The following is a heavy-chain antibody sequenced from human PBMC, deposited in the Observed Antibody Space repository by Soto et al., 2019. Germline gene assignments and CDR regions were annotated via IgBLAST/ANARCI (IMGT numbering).Heavy chain of an antibody. Sequence: DTLSLSWAVCGGGIVCSYWWAWIRQSPGEGLVWIGSIYTSVTTYYNPSLESRVIISVDTSESRFALRLTSATAADSAVHYCARPDYFG. J-gene: IGHJ4*01. V-gene: IGHV4-38-2*01. CDR1: GGGIVCSYW. CDR3: ARPDYFG. CDR2: IYTSVTT.